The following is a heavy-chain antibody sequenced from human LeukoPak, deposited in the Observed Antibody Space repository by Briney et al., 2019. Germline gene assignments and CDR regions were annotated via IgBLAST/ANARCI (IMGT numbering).Heavy chain of an antibody. CDR1: GFTFSSYA. V-gene: IGHV3-23*01. CDR3: ASRIVGATVN. D-gene: IGHD1-26*01. CDR2: ISGSGGST. Sequence: GGSLRLSCAASGFTFSSYAMSWVRQAPGKGQEWVSAISGSGGSTYYADSVKGRFTISRDNSKNTLYLQMNSLRAEDTAVYYCASRIVGATVNWGQGTLVTVSS. J-gene: IGHJ4*02.